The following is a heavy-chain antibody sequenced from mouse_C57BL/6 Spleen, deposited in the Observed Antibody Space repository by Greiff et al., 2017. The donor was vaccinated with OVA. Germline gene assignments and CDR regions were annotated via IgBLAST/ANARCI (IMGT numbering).Heavy chain of an antibody. J-gene: IGHJ2*01. D-gene: IGHD1-1*01. V-gene: IGHV14-4*01. CDR2: IDPENGDT. Sequence: EVQGVESGAELVRPGASVKLSCTASGFNIKDDYMHWVKQRPEQGLEWIGWIDPENGDTEYASKFQGKATITADTSSNTAYLQLSSLTSEDTAVYYCTTPITTVVATDYWGQGTTLTVSS. CDR1: GFNIKDDY. CDR3: TTPITTVVATDY.